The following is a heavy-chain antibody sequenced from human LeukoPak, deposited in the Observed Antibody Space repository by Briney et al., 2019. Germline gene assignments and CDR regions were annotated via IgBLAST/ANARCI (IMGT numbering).Heavy chain of an antibody. CDR1: GFTFSSYW. Sequence: GGSLRLSCAASGFTFSSYWMHWVRQAPGKGLVWLSRISSDGSSTTYADSVKGRFTISRDNAKNTLYLQMNSLRAEDTAVYYCTRSTSCSGGSCYSSPWFDPWGQGTLVTVSS. CDR3: TRSTSCSGGSCYSSPWFDP. D-gene: IGHD2-15*01. CDR2: ISSDGSST. V-gene: IGHV3-74*01. J-gene: IGHJ5*01.